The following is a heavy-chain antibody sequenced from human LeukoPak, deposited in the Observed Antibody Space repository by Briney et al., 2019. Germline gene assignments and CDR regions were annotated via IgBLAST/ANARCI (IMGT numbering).Heavy chain of an antibody. CDR3: ARGGAAAARRRGVDF. J-gene: IGHJ3*01. CDR1: GFTFSSYW. CDR2: INEKGNEK. Sequence: GGSLRLSCAASGFTFSSYWMSWVRQAPGKGLEWVANINEKGNEKYYVDSVKGRFTISRDNSKNSLYLQMDSLRDEDTAVFYCARGGAAAARRRGVDFWGQGTMVTVSS. V-gene: IGHV3-7*01. D-gene: IGHD3-10*01.